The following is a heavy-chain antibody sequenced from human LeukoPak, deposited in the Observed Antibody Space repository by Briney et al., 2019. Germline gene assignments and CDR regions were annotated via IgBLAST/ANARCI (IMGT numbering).Heavy chain of an antibody. CDR1: GYTFTSYG. J-gene: IGHJ6*03. CDR3: ARGDWGSPDYYYMDV. V-gene: IGHV1-18*01. D-gene: IGHD7-27*01. Sequence: ASVKVSCKASGYTFTSYGISWVRQAPGQGLEWMGWISAYNGNTNYAQKLQGRVTMTTDTSTSTAYMELRSLRSVDTAVYYCARGDWGSPDYYYMDVWGKGTTVTISS. CDR2: ISAYNGNT.